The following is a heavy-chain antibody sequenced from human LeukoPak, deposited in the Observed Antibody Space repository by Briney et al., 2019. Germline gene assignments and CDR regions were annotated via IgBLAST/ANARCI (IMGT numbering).Heavy chain of an antibody. D-gene: IGHD3-3*01. Sequence: GGSLRLSCAASGVTFSSYSMNWVRQAPGKGLEWVSYISNSSSTIYYADSVKGRFTISRDKAKNSLYLQMNRLRGEDTGVYYCERGVDFWSGYSLYYYYMDVWGKGTTVTVSS. CDR3: ERGVDFWSGYSLYYYYMDV. CDR2: ISNSSSTI. J-gene: IGHJ6*03. V-gene: IGHV3-48*01. CDR1: GVTFSSYS.